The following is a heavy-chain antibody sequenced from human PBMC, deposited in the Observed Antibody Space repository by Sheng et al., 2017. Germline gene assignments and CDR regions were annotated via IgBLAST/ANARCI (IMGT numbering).Heavy chain of an antibody. J-gene: IGHJ4*02. Sequence: EVQVVESGGGLVQPGGSLRLSCAASGFTFSSYAMSWVRQAPGKGLEWVSTISGSGGNTYYADSVRGRFTISRDNSKNMLYLQMNSLRAEDTAVYYCAKASYVDYRLDYWGQGTLVTVSS. CDR1: GFTFSSYA. CDR3: AKASYVDYRLDY. V-gene: IGHV3-23*04. D-gene: IGHD3-10*01. CDR2: ISGSGGNT.